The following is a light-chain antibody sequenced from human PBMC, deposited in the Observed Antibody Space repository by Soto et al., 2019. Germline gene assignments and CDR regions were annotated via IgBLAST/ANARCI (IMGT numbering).Light chain of an antibody. J-gene: IGKJ4*01. V-gene: IGKV1-33*01. Sequence: DIQMTQSPSSLSASVGEGITITCQASQDIHNYLNWYQQKPGKPPKLLIYDASKLETGVPSRFTGSGFGTDFIFSIDNLQPEDIATYYCQQYENLPLTLGGGTKVEMK. CDR2: DAS. CDR3: QQYENLPLT. CDR1: QDIHNY.